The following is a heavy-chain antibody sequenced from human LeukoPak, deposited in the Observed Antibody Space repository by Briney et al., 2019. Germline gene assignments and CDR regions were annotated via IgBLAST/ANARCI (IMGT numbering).Heavy chain of an antibody. D-gene: IGHD3-10*01. CDR2: IYYSGST. CDR3: VRQATHRNISMVRGVTNWFDP. J-gene: IGHJ5*02. Sequence: SETLSLTCTVSGGSISSYYWSWIRQPPGKGLEWIGNIYYSGSTYYNPSLKSRVTISVDTSKNQFSLKLSSVTAADTAVYYCVRQATHRNISMVRGVTNWFDPWGQGTLVTVSS. V-gene: IGHV4-59*04. CDR1: GGSISSYY.